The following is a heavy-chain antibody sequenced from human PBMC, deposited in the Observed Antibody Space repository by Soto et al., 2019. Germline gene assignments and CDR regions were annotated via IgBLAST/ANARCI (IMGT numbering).Heavy chain of an antibody. CDR3: ARGPPTSCSGGRCYSHYFDY. D-gene: IGHD2-15*01. Sequence: QVQLVQSGAEVKKPGASMKVSCKASGYTLTTYGISWVRQAPGQGLEWMGWISAYNGKNNYAQKFQGRVTMTTDTSTSIAYMELRSLRSDDTAVYYCARGPPTSCSGGRCYSHYFDYWGQGTLVTVSS. V-gene: IGHV1-18*01. CDR2: ISAYNGKN. J-gene: IGHJ4*02. CDR1: GYTLTTYG.